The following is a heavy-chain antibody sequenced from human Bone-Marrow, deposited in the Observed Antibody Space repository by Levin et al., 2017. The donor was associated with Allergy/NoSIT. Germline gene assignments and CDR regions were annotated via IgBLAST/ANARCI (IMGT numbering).Heavy chain of an antibody. CDR2: ISYDANDK. CDR1: GFTFSSYD. V-gene: IGHV3-30*18. D-gene: IGHD5-18*01. Sequence: HAGGSLRLSCAASGFTFSSYDIHWVRQAPGKGLEWVTFISYDANDKYYADSVKGRFTISRDNSKNTLYLQMNSLRPEDTAVYYCAKTREYNYGAFDYWGQGTLVTVSS. CDR3: AKTREYNYGAFDY. J-gene: IGHJ4*02.